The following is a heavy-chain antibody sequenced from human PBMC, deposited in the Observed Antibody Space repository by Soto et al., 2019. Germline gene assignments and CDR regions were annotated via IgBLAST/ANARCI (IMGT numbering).Heavy chain of an antibody. Sequence: SETLSLTCAVSGGSISSSNWWSWVRQPPGKGLEWIGEIYHSGSTNYNPSLKSRVTISVDKSKNQFSLKLSSVTAADTAVYYCARDRVYYVSSGGSCLNDAFDIWGQGTMVTVSS. D-gene: IGHD2-15*01. CDR2: IYHSGST. CDR3: ARDRVYYVSSGGSCLNDAFDI. V-gene: IGHV4-4*02. J-gene: IGHJ3*02. CDR1: GGSISSSNW.